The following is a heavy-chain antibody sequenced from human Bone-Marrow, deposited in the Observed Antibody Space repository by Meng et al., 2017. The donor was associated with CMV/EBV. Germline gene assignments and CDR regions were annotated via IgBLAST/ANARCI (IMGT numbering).Heavy chain of an antibody. D-gene: IGHD5-18*01. J-gene: IGHJ6*02. CDR2: IRSKANSYAT. CDR1: GFTFSGSA. Sequence: GESLKISCAASGFTFSGSAMHWVRQAYGKGLEWIGRIRSKANSYATAYAASVKGRFTISRDDSKNTAYLQMNSLKTEDTAVYYCTISDTAMVRGNYYYFYGMDVWGQGTTVTVSS. V-gene: IGHV3-73*01. CDR3: TISDTAMVRGNYYYFYGMDV.